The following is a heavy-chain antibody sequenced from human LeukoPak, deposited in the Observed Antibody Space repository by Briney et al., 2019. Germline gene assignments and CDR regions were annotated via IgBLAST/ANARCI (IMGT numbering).Heavy chain of an antibody. J-gene: IGHJ4*02. D-gene: IGHD5-24*01. CDR1: GGTFSSYA. CDR3: ARGARWLQFRDC. CDR2: IIPIFGTA. V-gene: IGHV1-69*05. Sequence: SVKVSCKASGGTFSSYAISWVRQAPGQGLEWMGRIIPIFGTANYAQKFQGRVTITTDESTSTAYMELSSLRSEDTAVYYCARGARWLQFRDCWGQGTLVTVSS.